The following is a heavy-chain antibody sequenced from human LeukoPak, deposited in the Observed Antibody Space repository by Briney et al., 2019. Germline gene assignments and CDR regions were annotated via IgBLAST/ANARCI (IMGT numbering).Heavy chain of an antibody. D-gene: IGHD4-11*01. CDR1: GYTFTSYG. V-gene: IGHV1-18*01. Sequence: ASVKVSCKASGYTFTSYGISWVRQAPGQGLEWMGWISAYNGNTNYAQKLQGRVTMTTDTSTSTAYMELRSLRSDDTAVYYCARVKMTTATSFAFDIWGQGTMVTVSS. CDR2: ISAYNGNT. CDR3: ARVKMTTATSFAFDI. J-gene: IGHJ3*02.